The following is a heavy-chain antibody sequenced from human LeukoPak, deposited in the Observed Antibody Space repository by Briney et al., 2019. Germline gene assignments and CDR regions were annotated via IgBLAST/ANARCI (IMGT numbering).Heavy chain of an antibody. CDR1: GGSISSSNW. Sequence: SETLSLTCAVSGGSISSSNWWSWVRQPPGKGLEWIGEIYHSGSTYYNPSLKSRVTISVDTSKDQFSLKLSSVTAADTAVYYCARDITGSFDYWGQGNLVTVSS. J-gene: IGHJ4*02. CDR3: ARDITGSFDY. CDR2: IYHSGST. D-gene: IGHD1-14*01. V-gene: IGHV4-4*02.